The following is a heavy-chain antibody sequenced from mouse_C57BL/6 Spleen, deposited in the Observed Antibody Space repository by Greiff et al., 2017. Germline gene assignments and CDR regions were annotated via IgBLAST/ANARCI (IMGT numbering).Heavy chain of an antibody. CDR2: IYPSDSET. D-gene: IGHD2-2*01. V-gene: IGHV1-52*01. CDR1: GYTFTSYW. Sequence: QVQLQQPGAELVRPGSSVTLSCKASGYTFTSYWMHWVKQRPIQGLEWIGNIYPSDSETHYNPKFKDKATLTVDKSSSTAYMQLSSLKSEVSAVYYCARGDFGYEEFAYWGQGTLVTVSA. CDR3: ARGDFGYEEFAY. J-gene: IGHJ3*01.